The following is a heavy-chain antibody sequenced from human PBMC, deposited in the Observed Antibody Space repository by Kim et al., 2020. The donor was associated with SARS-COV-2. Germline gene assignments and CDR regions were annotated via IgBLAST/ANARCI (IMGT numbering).Heavy chain of an antibody. CDR1: GFTFSSYE. J-gene: IGHJ4*02. V-gene: IGHV3-48*03. Sequence: GGSLRLSCAASGFTFSSYEMNWVRQAPGKGLEWVSYISSSGSTIYYADSVKGRFTISRDNAKNSLYLQMNSLRAEDTAVYYCARVSIAARRIWNDFGYWGQGTLVTVSS. CDR2: ISSSGSTI. D-gene: IGHD6-6*01. CDR3: ARVSIAARRIWNDFGY.